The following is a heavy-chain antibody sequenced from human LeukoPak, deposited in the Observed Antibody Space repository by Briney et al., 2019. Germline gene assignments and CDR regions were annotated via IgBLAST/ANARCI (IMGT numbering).Heavy chain of an antibody. D-gene: IGHD2-15*01. CDR3: AREEVVVVAATVGHYFDY. J-gene: IGHJ4*02. V-gene: IGHV1-69*04. CDR2: IIPIFGIA. CDR1: GGTFSSYA. Sequence: SVKVSCKASGGTFSSYAISGVRQAPGQGLEWMGRIIPIFGIANYAQKFQGRVTITADKSTSTAYMELSSLRSEDTAVYYCAREEVVVVAATVGHYFDYWGQGTLVTVSS.